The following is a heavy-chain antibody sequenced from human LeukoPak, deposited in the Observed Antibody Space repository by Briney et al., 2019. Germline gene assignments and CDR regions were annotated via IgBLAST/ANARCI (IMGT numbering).Heavy chain of an antibody. CDR3: VRKFATGD. V-gene: IGHV3-74*01. CDR1: GFTFSSHL. J-gene: IGHJ4*02. CDR2: VKSDGTAT. Sequence: GGSLRLSCAASGFTFSSHLMHWVRQAQGAGLVWVSSVKSDGTATNYADSVKGRFTISRDNAKNTLYLQMNSLRVEDTAVYYCVRKFATGDWGQGTLVTVSS. D-gene: IGHD1-14*01.